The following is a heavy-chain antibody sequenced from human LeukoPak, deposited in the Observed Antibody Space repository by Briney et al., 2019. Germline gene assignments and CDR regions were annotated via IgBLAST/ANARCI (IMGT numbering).Heavy chain of an antibody. V-gene: IGHV1-18*01. D-gene: IGHD3-22*01. J-gene: IGHJ4*02. CDR1: GYTFTSYG. CDR2: ISAYNGNT. Sequence: ASVKVSCKASGYTFTSYGISWVRQAPGQGLEWMGWISAYNGNTNYAQKLQGRVTMTTDTSTSTAYMELRSLRSDDTAVYYCARAMYYYDSSGYYPTIFDYWGQGTLVTVSS. CDR3: ARAMYYYDSSGYYPTIFDY.